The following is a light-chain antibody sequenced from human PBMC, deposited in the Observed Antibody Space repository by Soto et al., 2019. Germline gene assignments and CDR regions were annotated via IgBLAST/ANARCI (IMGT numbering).Light chain of an antibody. CDR3: QQYNNWPPAYT. J-gene: IGKJ2*01. V-gene: IGKV3-15*01. Sequence: EIVMTQSPATLSVSPGERATLSCRASQRVSSNLAWYQQKPGQAPRLLIYGASTSATGIPARFSGSGSGTEFTLTISSLQSEDFAVYYCQQYNNWPPAYTFGQGTKLEIK. CDR2: GAS. CDR1: QRVSSN.